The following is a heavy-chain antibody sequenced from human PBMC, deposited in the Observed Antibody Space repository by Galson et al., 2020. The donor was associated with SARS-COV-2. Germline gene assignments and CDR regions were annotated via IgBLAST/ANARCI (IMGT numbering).Heavy chain of an antibody. V-gene: IGHV3-23*01. J-gene: IGHJ4*02. D-gene: IGHD3-3*01. CDR3: AKDQIFGDGRLCLDH. CDR1: GFTFSRYA. CDR2: INGSGDDI. Sequence: GGSLRLSCAASGFTFSRYAMAWVRQAPGKGLEWVSDINGSGDDIKYADSLKGRFTISRDNSKNTLWLQMNSLRVEYTAVYYCAKDQIFGDGRLCLDHWGQGTLVTISS.